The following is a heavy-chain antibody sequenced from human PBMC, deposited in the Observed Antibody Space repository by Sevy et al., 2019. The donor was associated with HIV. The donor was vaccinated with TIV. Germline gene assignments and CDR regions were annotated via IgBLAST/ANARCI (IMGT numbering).Heavy chain of an antibody. CDR3: ARESLGFGEFNNWFDP. D-gene: IGHD3-10*01. Sequence: GGSLRLSCAASGFTFSSYWMHWVRQAPGKGLVWVSRINSDGSSTSYADSVKGRFTISRDNAKNTLYLQMNSLRAEDMAVYYCARESLGFGEFNNWFDPWGQGTLVTVSS. CDR2: INSDGSST. J-gene: IGHJ5*02. V-gene: IGHV3-74*01. CDR1: GFTFSSYW.